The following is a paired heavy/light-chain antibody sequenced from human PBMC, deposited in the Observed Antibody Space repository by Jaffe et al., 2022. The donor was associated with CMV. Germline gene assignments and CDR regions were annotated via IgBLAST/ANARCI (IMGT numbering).Light chain of an antibody. CDR3: AAWDDSLNGPVV. CDR2: SNN. J-gene: IGLJ2*01. Sequence: QSVLTQPPSASGTPGQRVTISCSGSSSNIGSNTVNWYQQLPGTAPKLLIYSNNQRPSGVPDRFSGSKSGTSASLAISGLQSEDEADYYCAAWDDSLNGPVVFGGGTKLTVL. V-gene: IGLV1-44*01. CDR1: SSNIGSNT.
Heavy chain of an antibody. CDR1: GGSISSYY. V-gene: IGHV4-4*07. J-gene: IGHJ6*02. D-gene: IGHD3-9*01. Sequence: QVQLQESGPGLVKPSETLSLTCTVSGGSISSYYWSWIRQPAGKGLEWIGRIYTSGSTNYNPSLKSRVTMSVDTSKNQFSLKLSSVTAADTAVYYCARDRYFDWHRHGDYGMDVWGQGTTVTVSS. CDR3: ARDRYFDWHRHGDYGMDV. CDR2: IYTSGST.